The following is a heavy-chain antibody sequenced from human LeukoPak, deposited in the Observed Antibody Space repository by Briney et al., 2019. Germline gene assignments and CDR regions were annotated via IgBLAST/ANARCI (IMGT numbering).Heavy chain of an antibody. D-gene: IGHD1-26*01. J-gene: IGHJ2*01. V-gene: IGHV3-23*01. CDR2: ISTSGDGT. Sequence: PGGSLRLSCAAFGFTFSSHGMSWVRQTPGKGLEWVSSISTSGDGTVYADSVKGRVTISRDNSKNTLYLRMNSLRAEDTAVYSCAKNLLGSGAYSWYFDLWGRGTLVTVSS. CDR3: AKNLLGSGAYSWYFDL. CDR1: GFTFSSHG.